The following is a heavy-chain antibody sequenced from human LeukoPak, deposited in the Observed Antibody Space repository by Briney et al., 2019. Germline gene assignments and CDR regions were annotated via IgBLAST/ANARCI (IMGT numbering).Heavy chain of an antibody. CDR2: IYDSGSP. D-gene: IGHD6-19*01. CDR3: ARDGYSSGWYDY. Sequence: SETLSLTCTVSGGSISTYYWVWIRQPPGKGLEWIGHIYDSGSPTYKSSLKSRVTISVDTSKSQFSLRLTSVTAADTAVYYCARDGYSSGWYDYWGQGTLVTASS. J-gene: IGHJ4*02. CDR1: GGSISTYY. V-gene: IGHV4-59*01.